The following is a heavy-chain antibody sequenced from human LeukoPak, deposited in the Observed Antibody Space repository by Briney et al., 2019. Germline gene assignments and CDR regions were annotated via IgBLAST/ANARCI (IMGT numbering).Heavy chain of an antibody. CDR2: IGAAGDT. CDR1: GFTFSSYD. V-gene: IGHV3-13*04. D-gene: IGHD2-21*02. CDR3: ARGLPGGFDY. Sequence: GGSLRLSCAASGFTFSSYDMHWVRQAKGKGPEWVSGIGAAGDTYYSGSVKGRFTISRQNAQNSLYLQMNSLRVGDTAVYYCARGLPGGFDYWGQGTLVTVSS. J-gene: IGHJ4*02.